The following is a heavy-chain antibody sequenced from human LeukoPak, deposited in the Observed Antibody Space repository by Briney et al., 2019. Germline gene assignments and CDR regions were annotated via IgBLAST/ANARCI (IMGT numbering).Heavy chain of an antibody. J-gene: IGHJ4*02. D-gene: IGHD5-24*01. CDR3: ARSWKRDGYNFGY. V-gene: IGHV3-21*04. CDR1: GFTFSSYS. Sequence: PGGSLRLSCAASGFTFSSYSMNWVRQAPGKGLEWVSSISSSSSYIYYADSVKGRFTISRDNAKNSLYLQMNSLRAEDTAVYYCARSWKRDGYNFGYWVQGTLVTVSS. CDR2: ISSSSSYI.